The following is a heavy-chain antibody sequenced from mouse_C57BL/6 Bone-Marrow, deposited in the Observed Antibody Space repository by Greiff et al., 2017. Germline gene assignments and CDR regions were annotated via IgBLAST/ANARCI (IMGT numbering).Heavy chain of an antibody. Sequence: VQLQQSGAELAKPGASVKLSCKASGYTLTSYWMHWVKQRPGQGLEWIGYINPSSGYTKYNQKFKDKATLTADKSSSTAYMQLSSLTYEDSAVYYCATYYSNYDAMDYWGQGTSVTVSS. CDR1: GYTLTSYW. D-gene: IGHD2-5*01. CDR2: INPSSGYT. J-gene: IGHJ4*01. V-gene: IGHV1-7*01. CDR3: ATYYSNYDAMDY.